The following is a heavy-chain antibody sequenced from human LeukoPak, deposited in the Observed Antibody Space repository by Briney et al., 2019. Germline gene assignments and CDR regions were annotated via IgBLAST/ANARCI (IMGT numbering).Heavy chain of an antibody. D-gene: IGHD6-25*01. V-gene: IGHV3-23*01. Sequence: DSVKGRFTISRDNSKNTLYLQMNSLRAKDTAVYYCAKDVSGSGVFYSWGQGSLVSVSS. CDR3: AKDVSGSGVFYS. J-gene: IGHJ4*02.